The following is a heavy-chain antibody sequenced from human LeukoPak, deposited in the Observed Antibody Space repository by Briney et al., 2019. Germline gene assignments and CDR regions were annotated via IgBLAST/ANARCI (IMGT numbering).Heavy chain of an antibody. D-gene: IGHD2-21*01. CDR2: IIPVFGTP. Sequence: SVKVSRKASGGTFSRYTITWVRQAPGHGLEWLGGIIPVFGTPHYAQKFQGRVTLSADELTSTAYMELSSLTSHDTAVYYCARGASCTTTSCQGFWFDTWGQGTLVTVSS. CDR1: GGTFSRYT. CDR3: ARGASCTTTSCQGFWFDT. J-gene: IGHJ5*02. V-gene: IGHV1-69*13.